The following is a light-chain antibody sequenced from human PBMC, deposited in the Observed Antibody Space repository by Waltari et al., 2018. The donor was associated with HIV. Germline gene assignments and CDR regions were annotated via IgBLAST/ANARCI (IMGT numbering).Light chain of an antibody. CDR1: QSVSSSY. Sequence: EIVLTQSPGTLSLYPGERATLSCRASQSVSSSYLAWYQQKPGQAPRLLIYGASSRATGIPDRFSGSGSGTDFTLTISRLEPEDFAVYYCHQETFGQGTKLEIK. CDR2: GAS. J-gene: IGKJ2*01. V-gene: IGKV3-20*01. CDR3: HQET.